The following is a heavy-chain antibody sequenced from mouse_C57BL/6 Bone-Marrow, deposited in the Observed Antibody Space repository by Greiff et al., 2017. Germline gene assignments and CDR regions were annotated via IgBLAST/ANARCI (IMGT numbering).Heavy chain of an antibody. J-gene: IGHJ2*01. Sequence: VQLQQPGAELVKPGASVKLSCKASGYTFTSYWMHWVKQRPGQGLEWIGMIHPNSGSTNYNEKFKSKATLTVDKSSSTAYMQLSSLTSEDSAVYYCARKSYYGSKDYWGQVTTLTVSS. CDR2: IHPNSGST. CDR1: GYTFTSYW. CDR3: ARKSYYGSKDY. D-gene: IGHD1-1*01. V-gene: IGHV1-64*01.